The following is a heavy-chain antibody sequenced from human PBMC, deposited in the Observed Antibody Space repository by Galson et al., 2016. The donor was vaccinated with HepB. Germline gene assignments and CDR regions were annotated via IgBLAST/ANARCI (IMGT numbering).Heavy chain of an antibody. Sequence: SETLSLTCTVSGDSFSGSTYSWGWIRQPPGKGLEWIGTIHYGGSTYYNVSLESRVTISVDTSKNHFSLKVNSVTAADTAVYYCARLGGSSIFGGQYFQHWGQGTLVTVSS. V-gene: IGHV4-39*02. CDR2: IHYGGST. D-gene: IGHD3-3*01. CDR1: GDSFSGSTYS. J-gene: IGHJ1*01. CDR3: ARLGGSSIFGGQYFQH.